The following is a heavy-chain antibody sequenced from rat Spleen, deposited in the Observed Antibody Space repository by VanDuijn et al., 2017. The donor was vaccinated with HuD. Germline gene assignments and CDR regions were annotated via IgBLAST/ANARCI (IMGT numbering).Heavy chain of an antibody. Sequence: EVQLVESDGGLVQPGRSLKLSCAASGFTFSDYYMAWVRQAPTKGLEWVATISYGDSSGHSSTYYRDAVKGRFTISRDNAKSTLRLQMDRLRSEETATYYCARRHYEYTDYFDYWGQGVMVTVSS. CDR2: ISYGDSSGHSST. D-gene: IGHD1-9*01. V-gene: IGHV5-29*01. CDR3: ARRHYEYTDYFDY. CDR1: GFTFSDYY. J-gene: IGHJ2*01.